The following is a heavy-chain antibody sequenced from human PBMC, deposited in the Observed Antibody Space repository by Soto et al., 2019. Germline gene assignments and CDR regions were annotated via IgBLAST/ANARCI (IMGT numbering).Heavy chain of an antibody. D-gene: IGHD1-26*01. J-gene: IGHJ4*02. CDR1: GYTFTNYG. CDR2: ISAYNGHT. V-gene: IGHV1-18*01. Sequence: QVQLVQSGPEVKKPGASVKVSCKASGYTFTNYGFNWVRQAPGQGLEWMGWISAYNGHTKYSQILQGRVTMTTDTSTSTAYLELRSLTSDDTAVYYCAREWGGTNPLGYWGQGTLVHVSS. CDR3: AREWGGTNPLGY.